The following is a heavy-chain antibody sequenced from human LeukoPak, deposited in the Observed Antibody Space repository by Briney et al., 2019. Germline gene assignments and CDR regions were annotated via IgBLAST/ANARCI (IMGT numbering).Heavy chain of an antibody. CDR3: ARLNPISPNNYYDSSGYFDY. Sequence: PSETLSLTCTVSGGSLSSSSYYWGWIRQPPGKGLEWIGSIYYSGSTYYNPSLKSRVTISVDTSKNQFSLKLSSVTAADTAVYYCARLNPISPNNYYDSSGYFDYWGQGTLVTVSS. CDR1: GGSLSSSSYY. CDR2: IYYSGST. V-gene: IGHV4-39*01. J-gene: IGHJ4*02. D-gene: IGHD3-22*01.